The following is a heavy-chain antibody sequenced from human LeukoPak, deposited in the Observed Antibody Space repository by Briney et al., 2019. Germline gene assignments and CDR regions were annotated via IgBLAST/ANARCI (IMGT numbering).Heavy chain of an antibody. D-gene: IGHD3-10*01. Sequence: PSETLSLTCTVSGVSTSSGYWSWIRQPAGKGLEWIGRAYASGTTYYNPSLKSRVTMSVDTSENQFSLKVNSVTAADTAVYYCARGYGSGSYSTWGQGTLVTVSS. CDR1: GVSTSSGY. V-gene: IGHV4-4*07. CDR3: ARGYGSGSYST. CDR2: AYASGTT. J-gene: IGHJ5*02.